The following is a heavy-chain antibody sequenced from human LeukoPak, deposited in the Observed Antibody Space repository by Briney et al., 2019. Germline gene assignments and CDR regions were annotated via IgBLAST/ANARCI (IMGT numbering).Heavy chain of an antibody. CDR3: ARVGGDYGFGFDP. CDR2: IYPRDGSI. V-gene: IGHV1-46*01. J-gene: IGHJ5*02. Sequence: ASVKVSCKASGYTFTSNYIHWVRQAPGQGLEWMGMIYPRDGSISYAQKFQGRVTVTRDTSTSTVHMELSGLRSEDTAVYYCARVGGDYGFGFDPWGQGTLVTVSS. D-gene: IGHD4-17*01. CDR1: GYTFTSNY.